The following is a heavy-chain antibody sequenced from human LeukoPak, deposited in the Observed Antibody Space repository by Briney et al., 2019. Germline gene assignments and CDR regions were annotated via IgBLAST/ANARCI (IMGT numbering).Heavy chain of an antibody. Sequence: PGGSLRLSCAASGFTFSSYAMSWVRQAPGKGLEWVANIKQDGSEKYYVDSVKGRFTISRDNAKNSLYLQMNSLRAEDTAVYYCAREGWIKGYYYYMDVWGKGTTVTVSS. CDR3: AREGWIKGYYYYMDV. CDR1: GFTFSSYA. CDR2: IKQDGSEK. J-gene: IGHJ6*03. V-gene: IGHV3-7*01. D-gene: IGHD5-12*01.